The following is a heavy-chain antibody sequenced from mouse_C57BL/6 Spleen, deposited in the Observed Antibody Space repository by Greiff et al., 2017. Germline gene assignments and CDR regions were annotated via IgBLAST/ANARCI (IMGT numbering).Heavy chain of an antibody. D-gene: IGHD2-12*01. CDR1: GYTFTSYW. CDR3: ARGTYCNDGYAMDY. J-gene: IGHJ4*01. Sequence: VQLQQSGAELVRPGTSVKLSCKASGYTFTSYWMHWVKQRPGQGLEWIGVIDPSDSYTNYNQKFKGKATLTVDTSSSTAYMQLSSLTSEDSAVYYCARGTYCNDGYAMDYWGQGTSVTVSS. CDR2: IDPSDSYT. V-gene: IGHV1-59*01.